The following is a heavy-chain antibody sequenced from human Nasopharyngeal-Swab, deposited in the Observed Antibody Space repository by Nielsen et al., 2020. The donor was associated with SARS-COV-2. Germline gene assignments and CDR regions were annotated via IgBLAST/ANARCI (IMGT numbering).Heavy chain of an antibody. V-gene: IGHV3-48*01. Sequence: GESLKLSCVASGFIFSSYSINWVRQAPGKGLEWVSYISSGGDTIYYSDSVKGRFTISRDNAKNSLYLQMNSLRAEDTAVYFCAREGRDGAVSSWGQGTLVTVSS. CDR1: GFIFSSYS. CDR2: ISSGGDTI. J-gene: IGHJ5*02. CDR3: AREGRDGAVSS. D-gene: IGHD5-24*01.